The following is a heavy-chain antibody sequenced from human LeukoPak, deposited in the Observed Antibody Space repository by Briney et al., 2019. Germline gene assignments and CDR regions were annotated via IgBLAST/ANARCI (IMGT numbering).Heavy chain of an antibody. CDR2: IYTSGST. CDR3: ARSTMVTRLYFDY. V-gene: IGHV4-4*07. D-gene: IGHD5-18*01. CDR1: GGSISSYY. Sequence: SETLSLTCTVSGGSISSYYWSWTRQPAGKGLEWIGRIYTSGSTNYNASLKSRVSMSVDTPKNQFSLKLSSVTAADTAVYYCARSTMVTRLYFDYWGQGTLVTVSS. J-gene: IGHJ4*02.